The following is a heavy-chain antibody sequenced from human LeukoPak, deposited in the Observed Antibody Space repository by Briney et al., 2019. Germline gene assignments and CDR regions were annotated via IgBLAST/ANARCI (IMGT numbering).Heavy chain of an antibody. J-gene: IGHJ6*03. CDR3: ARDADSSGWYEDRYFYYMDV. CDR2: INPNSGGT. D-gene: IGHD6-19*01. Sequence: GASVKVSCKAFGYTFSDYYMHWVRQAPGQGLEWMGRINPNSGGTNYAQKFQGRVTMITDTSITTAYMELSRLRSGDTAVYYCARDADSSGWYEDRYFYYMDVWGKGTTVIVSS. V-gene: IGHV1-2*06. CDR1: GYTFSDYY.